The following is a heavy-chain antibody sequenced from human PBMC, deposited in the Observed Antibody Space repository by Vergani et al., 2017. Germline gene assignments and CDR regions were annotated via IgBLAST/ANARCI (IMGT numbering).Heavy chain of an antibody. J-gene: IGHJ6*03. CDR3: ARDCLSESDYYYYYMDV. CDR2: IWYDGSNK. D-gene: IGHD2/OR15-2a*01. V-gene: IGHV3-33*08. Sequence: QVQLVESGGGVVQPGRSLRLSCAASGFTFSSYGMHWVRQAPGKGLEWVAVIWYDGSNKYYADSVKGRFTISRDNSKNTLYLQMNSLRAEDTAVYYCARDCLSESDYYYYYMDVWGKGTTVTVSS. CDR1: GFTFSSYG.